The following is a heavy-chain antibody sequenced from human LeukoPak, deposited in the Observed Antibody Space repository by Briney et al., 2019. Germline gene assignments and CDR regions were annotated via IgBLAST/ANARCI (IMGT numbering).Heavy chain of an antibody. CDR1: GFTVSDIY. D-gene: IGHD2-2*01. CDR2: IHRGGNT. J-gene: IGHJ4*02. CDR3: AREVGTSPGLDN. Sequence: PGGSLRLSCAASGFTVSDIYITWVRQSPGKGLEWVSLIHRGGNTYYADSVNGRFTISRDNSKNTLYLQMNSLTVEDTAVYYCAREVGTSPGLDNWGQGTLVTVSS. V-gene: IGHV3-66*02.